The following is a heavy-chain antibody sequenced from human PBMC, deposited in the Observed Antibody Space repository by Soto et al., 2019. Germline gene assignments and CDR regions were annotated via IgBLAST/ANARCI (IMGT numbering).Heavy chain of an antibody. Sequence: PSETLSLTCTVSGGSIRSYYWSWIRQPPGKGLEWIGYVYDSGRTNYNYKPSLKSRVTISVDTSKNQFSLNLRSVTAADTALYYCARDTAFNYRGKGALVTVSS. CDR1: GGSIRSYY. D-gene: IGHD3-10*01. CDR3: ARDTAFNY. V-gene: IGHV4-59*01. CDR2: VYDSGRT. J-gene: IGHJ4*02.